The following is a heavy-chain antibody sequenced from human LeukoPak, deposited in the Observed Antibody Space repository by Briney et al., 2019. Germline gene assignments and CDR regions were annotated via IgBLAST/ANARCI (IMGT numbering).Heavy chain of an antibody. CDR3: ARVHSSGWYSIDY. V-gene: IGHV3-30-3*01. Sequence: GGSLRLSCAASGFTFSTYSMHWVRQAPGKGLEWVAVISYVGSNKYYADSVKGRFTISRDDSKNTLYLQMNSVRVEDTAMYYCARVHSSGWYSIDYWGQGTLVTVSP. D-gene: IGHD6-19*01. J-gene: IGHJ4*02. CDR1: GFTFSTYS. CDR2: ISYVGSNK.